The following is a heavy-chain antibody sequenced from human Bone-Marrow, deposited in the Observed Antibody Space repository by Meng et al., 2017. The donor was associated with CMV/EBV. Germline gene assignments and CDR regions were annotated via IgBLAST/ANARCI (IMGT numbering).Heavy chain of an antibody. V-gene: IGHV3-66*02. J-gene: IGHJ4*02. D-gene: IGHD3-16*01. Sequence: GEALKISWAASGFNVITTYMSWVRQAPRKGLEWVSLIYSGGGIHYADSVKGRFTISRDNFTHTLYLQMRSLRPEDTAVYYCARDRGRYFDNGGQGTLVTVSS. CDR1: GFNVITTY. CDR2: IYSGGGI. CDR3: ARDRGRYFDN.